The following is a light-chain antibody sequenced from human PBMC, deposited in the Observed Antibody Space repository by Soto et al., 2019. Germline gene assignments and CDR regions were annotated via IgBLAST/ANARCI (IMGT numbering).Light chain of an antibody. J-gene: IGKJ3*01. CDR1: QGISSY. V-gene: IGKV1-9*01. CDR2: AAS. CDR3: QQLNSYPLT. Sequence: QLTQSPSSLSASVGDRVTITCRASQGISSYLAWYQQKPGKAPKRLIYAASTLQCGVPSRFSGSGSGTDFPLTISSLQPEDFATYYCQQLNSYPLTFGPGTKVDIK.